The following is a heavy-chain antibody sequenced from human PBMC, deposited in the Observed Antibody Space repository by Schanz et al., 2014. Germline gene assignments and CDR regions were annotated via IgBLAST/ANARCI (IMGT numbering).Heavy chain of an antibody. CDR1: GFTFSSYA. D-gene: IGHD2-2*01. V-gene: IGHV3-48*01. Sequence: EVQLLESGGGLVQPGGSLRLSCTASGFTFSSYAMSWVRQAPGKGLEWISYITYNGGTIYYADSVKGRFTISRDNAKNSLFLQMNSLRAEDTAVYYCARAGYDADNWFDPWGQGTLVTVSS. J-gene: IGHJ5*02. CDR3: ARAGYDADNWFDP. CDR2: ITYNGGTI.